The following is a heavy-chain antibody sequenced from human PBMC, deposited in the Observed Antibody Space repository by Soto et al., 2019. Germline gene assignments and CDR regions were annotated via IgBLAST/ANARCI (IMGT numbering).Heavy chain of an antibody. Sequence: ASVKVSCKASGYTFTSYYMHWVRQAPGQGLEWMGIINPSGGSTSYAQKFQGRVTMTRDTSTSTVYMELSSLRSEDTAVYYCARDSGTFFYYYCSPDFLGQGTLVTVSS. CDR3: ARDSGTFFYYYCSPDF. CDR2: INPSGGST. CDR1: GYTFTSYY. J-gene: IGHJ4*02. D-gene: IGHD3-10*01. V-gene: IGHV1-46*01.